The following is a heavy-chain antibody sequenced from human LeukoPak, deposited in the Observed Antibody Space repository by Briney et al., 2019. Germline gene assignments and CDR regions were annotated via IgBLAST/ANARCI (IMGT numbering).Heavy chain of an antibody. D-gene: IGHD3/OR15-3a*01. Sequence: SETLSLTCTVSGGSISSSSYYWGWIRPPPGKGLGWIGSIYYSGSTYYNPSLKSRVTISVDTSKNQFSLKLSSVTAADTAVYYCAILIDDFWTGYGGSVNWFDPWGQGTLVTVSS. CDR1: GGSISSSSYY. J-gene: IGHJ5*02. CDR3: AILIDDFWTGYGGSVNWFDP. CDR2: IYYSGST. V-gene: IGHV4-39*01.